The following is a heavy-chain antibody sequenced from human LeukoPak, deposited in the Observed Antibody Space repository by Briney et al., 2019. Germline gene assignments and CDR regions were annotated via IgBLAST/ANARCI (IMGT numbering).Heavy chain of an antibody. CDR3: ARDSATRLVLWFGESPNGMDV. Sequence: PSGTLSLTCAVSGGSFSSSNWWSWVRQPPGKRLEWVEEIYHSGSTNYNPSLKSRVTISVDKSKNQFSLKLSSVTAADPAVYYCARDSATRLVLWFGESPNGMDVWGQGTTVTVSS. J-gene: IGHJ6*02. CDR1: GGSFSSSNW. D-gene: IGHD3-10*01. V-gene: IGHV4-4*02. CDR2: IYHSGST.